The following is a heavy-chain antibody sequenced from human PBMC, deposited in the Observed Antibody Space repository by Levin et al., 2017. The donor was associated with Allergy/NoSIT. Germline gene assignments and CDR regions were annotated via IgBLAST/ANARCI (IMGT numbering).Heavy chain of an antibody. CDR1: GGSIRSSSYY. D-gene: IGHD3-22*01. V-gene: IGHV4-39*07. CDR2: IYYSGNI. CDR3: ARNYYDSSAYYLGWFDP. J-gene: IGHJ5*02. Sequence: SQTLSLTCTVSGGSIRSSSYYWGWIRQPPGKGLEWIGSIYYSGNIYYNPSLKSRVTISVDTSKNQLSLKLSSVTAADTAVYFCARNYYDSSAYYLGWFDPWGQGTLVTVSS.